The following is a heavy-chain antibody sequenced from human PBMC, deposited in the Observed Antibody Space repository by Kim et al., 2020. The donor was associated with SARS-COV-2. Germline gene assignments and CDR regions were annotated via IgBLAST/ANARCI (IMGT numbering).Heavy chain of an antibody. Sequence: ASVKVSCKASGYTFSSYYMSWVRQAPGQGLEWMGTINPSDGSTNYAQQFQGRVTVTSDTATNTVFMELSSLRFGDRAVYYCARSRQDRLHDERFEIWGQG. D-gene: IGHD2-15*01. CDR2: INPSDGST. CDR1: GYTFSSYY. J-gene: IGHJ3*02. V-gene: IGHV1-46*01. CDR3: ARSRQDRLHDERFEI.